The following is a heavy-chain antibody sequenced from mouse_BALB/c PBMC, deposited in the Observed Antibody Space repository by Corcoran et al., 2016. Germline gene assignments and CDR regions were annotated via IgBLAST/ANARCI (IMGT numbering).Heavy chain of an antibody. CDR1: GYTFTNYG. J-gene: IGHJ2*01. CDR3: ARGWDWDY. D-gene: IGHD4-1*01. V-gene: IGHV9-3-1*01. Sequence: QIQLVQSGPELKKPGETVKISCKASGYTFTNYGMNWVKQAPGKGLKWMGWINTYTGEPTYADDFKGRFAFSLETSASTAYLQINNLKNEDTATYFCARGWDWDYWGQGTTLTVSS. CDR2: INTYTGEP.